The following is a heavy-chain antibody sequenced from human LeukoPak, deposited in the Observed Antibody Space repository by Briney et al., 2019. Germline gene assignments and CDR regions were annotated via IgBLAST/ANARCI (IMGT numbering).Heavy chain of an antibody. V-gene: IGHV3-23*01. J-gene: IGHJ4*02. CDR1: GFTFSSYA. CDR3: AKQYYDYVWGSYRIDY. D-gene: IGHD3-16*02. CDR2: ISGSGGST. Sequence: PGGSLRLSCAASGFTFSSYAMSWVRQAPGKGLEWVSAISGSGGSTYYADSVKGRFTISRGNSKNTLYLQMNSLRAEDTAVYYCAKQYYDYVWGSYRIDYWGQGTLVTVSS.